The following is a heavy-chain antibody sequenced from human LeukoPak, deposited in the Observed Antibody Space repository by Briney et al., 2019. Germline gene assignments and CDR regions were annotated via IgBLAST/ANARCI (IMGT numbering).Heavy chain of an antibody. V-gene: IGHV3-30*18. J-gene: IGHJ6*02. CDR2: ISYDGSNK. CDR3: AKGSSSWYYYYYGMDV. CDR1: GFTFSSYG. D-gene: IGHD6-13*01. Sequence: GGSLRLSCAAYGFTFSSYGMHWVRQAPGKGLEWVAVISYDGSNKYYADSVKGRFTISRDNSKNTLYLQMNSLRAEDTAVYYCAKGSSSWYYYYYGMDVWGQGTTVTVSS.